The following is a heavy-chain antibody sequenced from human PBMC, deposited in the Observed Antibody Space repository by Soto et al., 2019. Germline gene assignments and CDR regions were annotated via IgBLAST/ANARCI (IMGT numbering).Heavy chain of an antibody. Sequence: SETLSLTCDVSGGSISDGGYSWGWIRQPPGKGLEWIVYIHHSESIYYNPALKSRVTISVDRSKNQFSLRLNSVTAADTAVYYCARERGEYCSDSTCYTGTFNWFDPWGQGTLVTVSS. CDR3: ARERGEYCSDSTCYTGTFNWFDP. CDR2: IHHSESI. V-gene: IGHV4-30-2*01. D-gene: IGHD2-2*02. CDR1: GGSISDGGYS. J-gene: IGHJ5*02.